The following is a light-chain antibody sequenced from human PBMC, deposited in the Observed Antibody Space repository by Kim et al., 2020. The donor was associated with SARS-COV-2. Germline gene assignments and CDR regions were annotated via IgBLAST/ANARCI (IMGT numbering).Light chain of an antibody. CDR2: LNGDGSH. CDR3: HTWGTRIQV. CDR1: SGHRSNA. V-gene: IGLV4-69*01. J-gene: IGLJ3*02. Sequence: QLVLTQSPSASASLGASVKLTCTLSSGHRSNAIAWHQQLPEKGPRYLMKLNGDGSHTKADGIPDRFSVSSSRTERYLIITSLQSEDEADYYCHTWGTRIQVFAERTHLTFL.